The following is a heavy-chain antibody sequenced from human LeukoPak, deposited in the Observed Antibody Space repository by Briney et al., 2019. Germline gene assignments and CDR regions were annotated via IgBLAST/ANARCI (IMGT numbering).Heavy chain of an antibody. V-gene: IGHV3-48*01. J-gene: IGHJ4*02. D-gene: IGHD5-18*01. CDR2: ISSSGTI. CDR1: GFTFSAYS. Sequence: GGSLRLSCAASGFTFSAYSMNWVRQAPGKGLEWVSYISSSGTIHYADSVKGRFTISRDNSKNTLYLQMNSLRAEDTAVYYCARRIQSWYYFDYWGQGTLVTVSS. CDR3: ARRIQSWYYFDY.